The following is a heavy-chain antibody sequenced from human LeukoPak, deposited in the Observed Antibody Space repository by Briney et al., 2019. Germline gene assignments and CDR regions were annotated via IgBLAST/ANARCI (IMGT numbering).Heavy chain of an antibody. Sequence: GGSLTLSCAAYGFTVSSNYMSWVRQAPGKGLEWDSVIYSGGGTYYADSVKGRFTISRDNSKSTPYLQMNSLRAEDTAVYYCAREGGSIAARGGDYYYMDVWGKGTTVTVSS. D-gene: IGHD6-6*01. CDR1: GFTVSSNY. J-gene: IGHJ6*03. CDR3: AREGGSIAARGGDYYYMDV. V-gene: IGHV3-66*02. CDR2: IYSGGGT.